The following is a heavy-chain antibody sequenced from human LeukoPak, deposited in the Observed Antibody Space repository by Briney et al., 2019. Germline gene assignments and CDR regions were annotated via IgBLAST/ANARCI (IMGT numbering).Heavy chain of an antibody. D-gene: IGHD5-24*01. Sequence: SETLSLTCTVSGGSINSYYWSWIRQPPGKGLEWIGYISYSGRTNYNPSLKSRVTISVDTSKNQISLKLTSVTAADTAVYYCVRMAGYWGQGILVTVSS. CDR2: ISYSGRT. CDR3: VRMAGY. J-gene: IGHJ4*02. CDR1: GGSINSYY. V-gene: IGHV4-59*08.